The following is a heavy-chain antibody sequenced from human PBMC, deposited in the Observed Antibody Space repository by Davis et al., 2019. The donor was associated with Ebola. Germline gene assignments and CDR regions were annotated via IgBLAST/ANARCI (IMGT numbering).Heavy chain of an antibody. J-gene: IGHJ4*02. CDR2: INAGNGNT. Sequence: ASVKVSCKASGYTFNNYGISWVRQAPGQGLEWMGWINAGNGNTKYSQKFQGRVTITRDTSASTAYMELSSLRSEDTAVYYCARDSSGWYYFDYWGQGTLVTVSS. D-gene: IGHD6-19*01. CDR3: ARDSSGWYYFDY. CDR1: GYTFNNYG. V-gene: IGHV1-3*01.